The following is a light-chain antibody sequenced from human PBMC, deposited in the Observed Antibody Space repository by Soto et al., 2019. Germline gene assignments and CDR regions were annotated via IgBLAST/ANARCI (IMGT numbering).Light chain of an antibody. CDR2: EAS. J-gene: IGLJ2*01. Sequence: QSALTQPASVSGSPGQSITISCTGTSSDVGSYNLVSWYQQHPGKAPKLMIYEASKRPAGVSDRFSGFKSGSTASLTISGLQADDEAEYYCCSFEGRTPLVVFGGGTKLTVL. CDR1: SSDVGSYNL. V-gene: IGLV2-23*01. CDR3: CSFEGRTPLVV.